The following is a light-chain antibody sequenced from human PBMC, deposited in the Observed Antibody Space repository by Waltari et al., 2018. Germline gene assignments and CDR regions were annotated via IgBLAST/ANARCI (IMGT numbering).Light chain of an antibody. V-gene: IGKV1-39*01. J-gene: IGKJ1*01. CDR1: ERIGTY. CDR3: QQSYAIPLA. Sequence: DIQMTQSPSSLSASVGDRVTITCRASERIGTYLNWYQQKPGKAPNRLIYAVSNLPSAVPSRFSASGSERDFSLTISSLQPEDSATYDCQQSYAIPLAFGQGTKVEIK. CDR2: AVS.